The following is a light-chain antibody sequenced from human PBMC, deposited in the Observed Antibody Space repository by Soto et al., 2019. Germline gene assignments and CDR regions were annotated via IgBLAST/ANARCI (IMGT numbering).Light chain of an antibody. CDR1: SSDIGAGYD. J-gene: IGLJ1*01. Sequence: QSVLTQPPSVSGAPGQRVTIPCTGSSSDIGAGYDVHWYQQLPGKAPTLLIYGNTKRPSGVPDRFSGSRSGTSASLAITGLQAEDEADYYCQSYDSSLRHYVFGTGTKVTVL. CDR3: QSYDSSLRHYV. V-gene: IGLV1-40*01. CDR2: GNT.